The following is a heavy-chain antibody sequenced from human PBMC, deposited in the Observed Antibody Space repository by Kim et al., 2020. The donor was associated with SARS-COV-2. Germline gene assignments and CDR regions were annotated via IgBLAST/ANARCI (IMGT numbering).Heavy chain of an antibody. CDR3: ARGGKFYYDSSGYPEDY. J-gene: IGHJ4*02. Sequence: VKGRFSISRDNAKSSLYQQMNSLRAEDTAVYYCARGGKFYYDSSGYPEDYWGQGTLVTVSS. V-gene: IGHV3-48*03. D-gene: IGHD3-22*01.